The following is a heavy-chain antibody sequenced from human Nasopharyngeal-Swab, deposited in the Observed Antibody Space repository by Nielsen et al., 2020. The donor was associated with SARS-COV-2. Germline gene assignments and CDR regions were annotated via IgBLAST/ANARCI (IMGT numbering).Heavy chain of an antibody. CDR2: FDPEDGEK. J-gene: IGHJ4*02. Sequence: ASVKVSCKVSGYTLPEVAIHWVRQAPGKGPVWMGGFDPEDGEKIYAQKFQGRVTITVHSSTDTAYMELRSLRSEDTAIYYCAAQLWSFWFDYWGQGTLVTVSS. V-gene: IGHV1-24*01. CDR1: GYTLPEVA. CDR3: AAQLWSFWFDY. D-gene: IGHD3-10*01.